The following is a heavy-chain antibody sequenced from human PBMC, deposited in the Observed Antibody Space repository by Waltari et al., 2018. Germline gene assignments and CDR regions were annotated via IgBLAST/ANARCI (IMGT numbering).Heavy chain of an antibody. CDR1: GGSFSGYS. D-gene: IGHD3-10*01. J-gene: IGHJ5*02. Sequence: QVQLQQWGAGLLKPSQTLSLTCAVEGGSFSGYSWNWVRQPPGKGLEWSGGIDYSGSTNYNPSLKSRVTLSIDTSRKRFSLNLNSMTAADTAIYYCARSGFHGSGTPFDPWGRGTLVTVSS. CDR3: ARSGFHGSGTPFDP. CDR2: IDYSGST. V-gene: IGHV4-34*02.